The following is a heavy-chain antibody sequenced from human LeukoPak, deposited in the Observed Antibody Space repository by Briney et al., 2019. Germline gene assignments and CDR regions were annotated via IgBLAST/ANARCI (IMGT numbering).Heavy chain of an antibody. Sequence: GGSLRLSCAASGFTFSTCAMNWVRQAPGKGLEWVSSISGSGNNIYYADSVKGRFTISRDNSKNTLYLQMNSLRAEHTAVYYCAKGVRGPDYFDYWGQGTLVTVSS. CDR2: ISGSGNNI. CDR1: GFTFSTCA. V-gene: IGHV3-23*01. CDR3: AKGVRGPDYFDY. J-gene: IGHJ4*02. D-gene: IGHD3-10*01.